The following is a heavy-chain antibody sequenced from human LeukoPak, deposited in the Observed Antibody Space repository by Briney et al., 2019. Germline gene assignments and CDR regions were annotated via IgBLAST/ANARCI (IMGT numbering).Heavy chain of an antibody. Sequence: ASVKVSCKASGGTFSSYAISRVRQAPGHGLKWMGRFVTILGLGKYGQKFQGRVKITADKSTSTAYMELSSLRSEDTAVYYCAKEPHDYGNDVTGPTYVYYYGMDVGGEGTTVTVSS. D-gene: IGHD4-17*01. CDR3: AKEPHDYGNDVTGPTYVYYYGMDV. CDR1: GGTFSSYA. CDR2: FVTILGLG. J-gene: IGHJ6*04. V-gene: IGHV1-69*04.